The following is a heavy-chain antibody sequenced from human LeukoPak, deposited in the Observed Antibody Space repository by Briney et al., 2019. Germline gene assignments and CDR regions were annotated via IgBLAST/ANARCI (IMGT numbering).Heavy chain of an antibody. Sequence: GGSLRLSCAASGFTFSSYGMHWVRQAPGKGLEWVGFIRYDGSNKYYADSVKGRFTISRDNSKNTLYLQMNGLRANDTAMYYYMKPSPSPGAFVIWGQGTMLTVSS. CDR2: IRYDGSNK. V-gene: IGHV3-30*02. J-gene: IGHJ3*02. CDR3: MKPSPSPGAFVI. CDR1: GFTFSSYG.